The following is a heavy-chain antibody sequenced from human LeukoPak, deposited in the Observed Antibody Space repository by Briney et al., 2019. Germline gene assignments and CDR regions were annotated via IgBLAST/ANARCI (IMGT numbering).Heavy chain of an antibody. V-gene: IGHV3-48*04. CDR1: GFTFSSYS. J-gene: IGHJ4*02. D-gene: IGHD3-22*01. CDR3: ARGRYYDSSGYLPHFDY. CDR2: ISSSSSTI. Sequence: PGGSLRLSCAASGFTFSSYSMNWVRQAPGKGLEWVSYISSSSSTIYYADSVKGRFTISRDNAKNSLYLQMNSLRAEDTAVYYCARGRYYDSSGYLPHFDYWGQGTLVTVSS.